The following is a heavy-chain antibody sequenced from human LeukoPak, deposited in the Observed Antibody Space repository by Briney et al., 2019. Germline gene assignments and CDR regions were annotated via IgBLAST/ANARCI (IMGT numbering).Heavy chain of an antibody. J-gene: IGHJ6*03. Sequence: SVKVSCKASGGTFSSYAISWVRQAPGQGLEWMGGIIPIFGTANYAQKFQGRVTITADEPTSTAYMELSSLRSEDTAVYYCARVGGDYGEFYYYYYMDVWGKGTTVTISS. D-gene: IGHD4-17*01. CDR1: GGTFSSYA. CDR3: ARVGGDYGEFYYYYYMDV. V-gene: IGHV1-69*13. CDR2: IIPIFGTA.